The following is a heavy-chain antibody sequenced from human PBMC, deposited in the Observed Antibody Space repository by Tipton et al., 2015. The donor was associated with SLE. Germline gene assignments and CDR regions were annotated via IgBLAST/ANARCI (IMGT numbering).Heavy chain of an antibody. Sequence: TLSLTCTVSGDSISSGVYYWSWIRQRPGKGLEWFGYIHHSGSTYYNPSLKSRVTISVDTSKNQFSLKLSSVTAADTAVYYCARGAPREKEYYYYYMDVWGKGTTVTVSS. J-gene: IGHJ6*03. CDR2: IHHSGST. V-gene: IGHV4-30-4*01. CDR3: ARGAPREKEYYYYYMDV. CDR1: GDSISSGVYY.